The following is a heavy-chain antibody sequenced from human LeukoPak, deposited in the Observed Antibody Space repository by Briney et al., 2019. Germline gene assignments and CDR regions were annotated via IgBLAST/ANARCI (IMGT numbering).Heavy chain of an antibody. J-gene: IGHJ6*03. CDR2: ISDTGNT. D-gene: IGHD3-10*01. Sequence: TSETLSLTCTVSGGSISSYYWSWIRQPPGKGLEWIGYISDTGNTNYNPSLKSRVTMSVDTSKDQFSLKLSPVTAADTAVYSCARGVTMVQGYYYYTDVWGKGTTVTVSS. V-gene: IGHV4-59*01. CDR1: GGSISSYY. CDR3: ARGVTMVQGYYYYTDV.